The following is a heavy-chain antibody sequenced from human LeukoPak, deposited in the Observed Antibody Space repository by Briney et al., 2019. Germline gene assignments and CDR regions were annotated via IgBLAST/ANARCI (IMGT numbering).Heavy chain of an antibody. CDR3: ATSSSTSYDAFDI. CDR2: IYYSGST. J-gene: IGHJ3*02. CDR1: GGSISSYY. V-gene: IGHV4-59*01. Sequence: SETLSLTCTVSGGSISSYYWSWIRQPPGKGLEWIGYIYYSGSTNYNPSLKSRVTISVDTSKNQFSLKLSSVTAADTAVYYCATSSSTSYDAFDIWGQGTMVTVSS. D-gene: IGHD2-2*01.